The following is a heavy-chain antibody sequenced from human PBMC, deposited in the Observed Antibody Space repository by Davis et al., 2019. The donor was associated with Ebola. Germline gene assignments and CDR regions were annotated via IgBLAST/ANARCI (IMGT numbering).Heavy chain of an antibody. CDR2: ISSSSNYI. J-gene: IGHJ2*01. CDR1: GFPFSHYG. CDR3: VRDPALVVTGGGWFFGL. Sequence: GESLKISCAASGFPFSHYGMHWVRQAPGKGLEWVSFISSSSNYIYYADSVKGRFTVSRDNAKNSLYLQMNSLRAEDTAVYYCVRDPALVVTGGGWFFGLWGRGTLVTVSS. D-gene: IGHD2-21*02. V-gene: IGHV3-21*01.